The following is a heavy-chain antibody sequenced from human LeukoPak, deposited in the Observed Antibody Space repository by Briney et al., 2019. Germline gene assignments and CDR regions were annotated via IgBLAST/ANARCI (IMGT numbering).Heavy chain of an antibody. Sequence: PSETLSLTCPVSGGSISSGGYYWSWVRQPPGKGLEWIGYIYHSGSTYYNPSLKSRVTISVDTSKNQFSLKLSSVTAADTAVYYCARDDYMGYFDYWGQGTLVTVSS. CDR3: ARDDYMGYFDY. CDR2: IYHSGST. D-gene: IGHD4-11*01. V-gene: IGHV4-30-2*05. J-gene: IGHJ4*02. CDR1: GGSISSGGYY.